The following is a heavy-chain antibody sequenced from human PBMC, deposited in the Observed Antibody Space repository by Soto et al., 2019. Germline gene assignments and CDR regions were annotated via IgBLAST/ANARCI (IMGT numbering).Heavy chain of an antibody. Sequence: QVHLVQSGAEVKKPGASVKVSCKASGYTFTSYGITWVRQAPGQGLEWMGWISAHNGNTDYAQKLQGRFIVTRDTSTSTAYMELRSLISDATAVYYCARGRYGDYWGQGALVTVSS. J-gene: IGHJ4*02. D-gene: IGHD1-1*01. CDR3: ARGRYGDY. CDR2: ISAHNGNT. CDR1: GYTFTSYG. V-gene: IGHV1-18*01.